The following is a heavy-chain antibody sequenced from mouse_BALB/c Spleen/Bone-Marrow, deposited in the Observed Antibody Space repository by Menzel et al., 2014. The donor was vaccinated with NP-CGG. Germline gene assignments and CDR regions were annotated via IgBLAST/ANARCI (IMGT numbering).Heavy chain of an antibody. V-gene: IGHV5-2*01. J-gene: IGHJ3*01. Sequence: DVQLQESGGGLVQPGESLKLSCESNEYEFXSHDMSWVRKTPEKRLELVAAINSDGGSTFYPDTMERRFIISRDNTKKTLCLQMSNLRAEDAALYCGAEQGDYGSSWFAYWGQGTLVTVSA. CDR3: AEQGDYGSSWFAY. D-gene: IGHD1-1*01. CDR1: EYEFXSHD. CDR2: INSDGGST.